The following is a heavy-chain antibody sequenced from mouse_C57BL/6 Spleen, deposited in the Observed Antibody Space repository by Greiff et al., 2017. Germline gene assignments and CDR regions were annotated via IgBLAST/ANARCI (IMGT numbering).Heavy chain of an antibody. V-gene: IGHV1-69*01. J-gene: IGHJ2*01. CDR3: ARRGPLYYGNFDY. CDR1: GYTFTSYW. D-gene: IGHD2-1*01. Sequence: QVQLQQPGAELVMPGASVKLSCKASGYTFTSYWMHWVKQRPGQGLEWIGEIDPSDSYTNYNQKFKGKSTLTVDKSSSTAYMQLSSLTSEDSAVYYCARRGPLYYGNFDYWGQGTTLTVSS. CDR2: IDPSDSYT.